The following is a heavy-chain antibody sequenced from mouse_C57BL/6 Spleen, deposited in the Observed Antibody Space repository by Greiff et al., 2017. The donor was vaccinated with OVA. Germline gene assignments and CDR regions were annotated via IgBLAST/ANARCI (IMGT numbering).Heavy chain of an antibody. CDR1: GYTFTSYW. V-gene: IGHV1-5*01. J-gene: IGHJ4*01. CDR3: ARQRIYDGCFWGAMDY. D-gene: IGHD2-3*01. CDR2: IYPGNSDT. Sequence: DVQLQESGTVLARPGASVKMSCKTSGYTFTSYWMHWVKQRPGQGLEWIGAIYPGNSDTSYNQKFKGKAKLTAVTSASTAYMELSSLTNEDSAVYYCARQRIYDGCFWGAMDYWGQGTSVTVSS.